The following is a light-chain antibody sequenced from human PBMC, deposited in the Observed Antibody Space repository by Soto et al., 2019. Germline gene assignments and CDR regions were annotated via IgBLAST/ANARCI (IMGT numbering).Light chain of an antibody. V-gene: IGLV2-8*01. CDR3: SSFAGTNSFV. CDR2: EVT. J-gene: IGLJ1*01. CDR1: SGDIGSYNR. Sequence: QSALTQPASVSGSPGQSITISCTGTSGDIGSYNRVSWYQQHPGKAPKLIIYEVTRRPSGVPDRIFGSKYDTTASLTVSGLQAEDEADYYCSSFAGTNSFVFGTGTKLTVL.